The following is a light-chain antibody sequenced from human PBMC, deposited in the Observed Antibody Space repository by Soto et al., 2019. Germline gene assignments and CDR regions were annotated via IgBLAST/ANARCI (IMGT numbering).Light chain of an antibody. CDR3: GSWDSSLSAYV. Sequence: QSVLTQPPSVSAAPGQRVTISCSGSSSNIGGNSVSWYQQLPGTAPKLLIYDDNKRPSGIPDRFSGSKSGTSATLGITGFQTGHEADYYCGSWDSSLSAYVFGSGTKFTV. CDR1: SSNIGGNS. CDR2: DDN. J-gene: IGLJ1*01. V-gene: IGLV1-51*01.